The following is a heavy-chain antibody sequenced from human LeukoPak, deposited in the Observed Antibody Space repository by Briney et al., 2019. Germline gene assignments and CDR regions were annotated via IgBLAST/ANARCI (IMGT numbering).Heavy chain of an antibody. CDR2: INPGGTET. D-gene: IGHD3-10*01. J-gene: IGHJ6*02. CDR1: GFSLSTYW. Sequence: PGGSLRLSCAASGFSLSTYWVTWVRQAPGTGLEWVANINPGGTETYYVEPVKGRFTISRDNSKNALYLQMNSLRAEDTAVYYCARDSEGSGSYPYYYYGMDVWGQGTTVTVSS. CDR3: ARDSEGSGSYPYYYYGMDV. V-gene: IGHV3-7*01.